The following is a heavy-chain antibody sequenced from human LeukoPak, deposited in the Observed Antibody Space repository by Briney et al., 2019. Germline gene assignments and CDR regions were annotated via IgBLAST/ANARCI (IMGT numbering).Heavy chain of an antibody. Sequence: SETLSLTCTVSGGSISRGGYYWSWIRQHPGKGLEWIGYIYYSGSTYYNPSLKSRVTISVDTSKNQFSLKLSSVTAADTAVYYCARVPLDSSGSDDAFDIWGQGTMVTVSS. V-gene: IGHV4-31*03. J-gene: IGHJ3*02. D-gene: IGHD3-22*01. CDR1: GGSISRGGYY. CDR2: IYYSGST. CDR3: ARVPLDSSGSDDAFDI.